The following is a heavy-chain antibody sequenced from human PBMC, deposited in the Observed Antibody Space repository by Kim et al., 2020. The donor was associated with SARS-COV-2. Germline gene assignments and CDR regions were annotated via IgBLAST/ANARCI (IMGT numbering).Heavy chain of an antibody. CDR2: IYSGGSST. V-gene: IGHV3-23*03. Sequence: GGSLRLSCAASGFTFSSYAMSWVRQAPGKGLEWVSVIYSGGSSTYYADSVKGRFTISRDNSKNTLYLQMNSLRAEDTAVYYCAKGDYYGSGNLGPTSFFDYWGQGTLVTVSS. D-gene: IGHD3-10*01. CDR3: AKGDYYGSGNLGPTSFFDY. CDR1: GFTFSSYA. J-gene: IGHJ4*02.